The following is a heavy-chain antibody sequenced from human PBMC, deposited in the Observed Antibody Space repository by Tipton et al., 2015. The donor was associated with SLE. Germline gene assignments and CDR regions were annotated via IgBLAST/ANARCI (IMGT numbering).Heavy chain of an antibody. CDR1: GGSISDYY. J-gene: IGHJ5*02. Sequence: GLVKPSETLSLTCTVSGGSISDYYCNWVRQPPGGGLEWIGYVYNSGSVSYNPSLKSRVTMSLDKSKNQFSLKMTSATAADTAVYYCARAIVYCSSPGSCFPEGVGPWGQGTLVTVSS. V-gene: IGHV4-59*01. CDR3: ARAIVYCSSPGSCFPEGVGP. D-gene: IGHD2-2*01. CDR2: VYNSGSV.